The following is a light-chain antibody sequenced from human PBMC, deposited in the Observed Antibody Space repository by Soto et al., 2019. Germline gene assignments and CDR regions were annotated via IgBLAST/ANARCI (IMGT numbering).Light chain of an antibody. J-gene: IGKJ1*01. CDR2: DAS. Sequence: ETVLTQSPGTLSLSPGERATLSCRASESVISSYLAWYQQKPARAPSLLIYDASGRATGIPDRFSGSGSGTDFTLTISRLEPEDFAVYYCQQYVRTPPSWTFGQGTKVEIK. CDR3: QQYVRTPPSWT. CDR1: ESVISSY. V-gene: IGKV3-20*01.